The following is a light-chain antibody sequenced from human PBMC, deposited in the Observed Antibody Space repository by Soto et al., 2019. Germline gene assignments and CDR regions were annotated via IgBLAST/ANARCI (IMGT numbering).Light chain of an antibody. J-gene: IGLJ3*02. V-gene: IGLV6-57*01. CDR1: SGSIASNY. CDR3: QSYDSSNQV. CDR2: EDN. Sequence: NFMLTQPHSVSESPGKTVTISCTRSSGSIASNYVQWYQQRPGSSPTTVIYEDNQRPSAVPGRFSGSIDSSSNSASLTISGLKTEDEADYYCQSYDSSNQVFGGGTKLTVL.